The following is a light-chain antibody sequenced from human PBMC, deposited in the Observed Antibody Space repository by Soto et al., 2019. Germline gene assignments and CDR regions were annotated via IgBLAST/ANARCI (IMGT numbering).Light chain of an antibody. V-gene: IGKV3-15*01. CDR2: GAS. CDR1: QSVNNN. CDR3: QQHNNLPPDT. J-gene: IGKJ2*01. Sequence: EIILTQSPASLSVSPGERATLSCRASQSVNNNLAWYQQKPGQALRLLIYGASTRATGIPGRFRGSGSGTEFTLTITSLQSEDFAVYFCQQHNNLPPDTFGQGTKLEIK.